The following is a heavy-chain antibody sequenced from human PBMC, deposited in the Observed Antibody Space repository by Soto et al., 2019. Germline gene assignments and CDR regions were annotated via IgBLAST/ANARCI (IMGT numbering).Heavy chain of an antibody. CDR1: GFAFKNNW. J-gene: IGHJ6*02. CDR2: INQDGGEK. CDR3: AKLSRGPWCMDV. V-gene: IGHV3-7*03. Sequence: EVQLVESGGGLVQPGGSLRLSCAASGFAFKNNWMTWARQAPGKGLEWVANINQDGGEKNYVDSVKGRFAVSRDNAKNSLYLQMNSLTAEDTAVYYCAKLSRGPWCMDVWGQGTTVTVSS. D-gene: IGHD1-1*01.